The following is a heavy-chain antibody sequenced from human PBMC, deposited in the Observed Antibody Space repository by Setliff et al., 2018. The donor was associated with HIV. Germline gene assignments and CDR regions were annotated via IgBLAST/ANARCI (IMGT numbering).Heavy chain of an antibody. J-gene: IGHJ4*02. Sequence: PSETLSLTCAVYGGSFSDHYWSWMRQPPGKGLEWIGEINPSGDNNYNPSLKSRVTMLVDTSKNPFSLKLKSMTATDTAVYYCARGVVMRGIIVGRPLDSWGRGTLVTVSS. CDR2: INPSGDN. CDR1: GGSFSDHY. D-gene: IGHD2-21*01. V-gene: IGHV4-34*01. CDR3: ARGVVMRGIIVGRPLDS.